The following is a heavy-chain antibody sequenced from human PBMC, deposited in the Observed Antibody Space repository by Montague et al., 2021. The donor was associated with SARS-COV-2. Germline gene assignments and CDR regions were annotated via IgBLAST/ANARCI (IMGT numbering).Heavy chain of an antibody. Sequence: SETLSPTCAVYGGSFSTYYWTWIRQSRGKGLKWIGNIDHSGNTNXNPSLKNRVSISVDTSSSQFSLYLTSVTAADAAVYYCARDQTVLEWIWYGMDVWGPGTTVTVSS. CDR1: GGSFSTYY. CDR2: IDHSGNT. D-gene: IGHD3-3*01. J-gene: IGHJ6*02. V-gene: IGHV4-34*01. CDR3: ARDQTVLEWIWYGMDV.